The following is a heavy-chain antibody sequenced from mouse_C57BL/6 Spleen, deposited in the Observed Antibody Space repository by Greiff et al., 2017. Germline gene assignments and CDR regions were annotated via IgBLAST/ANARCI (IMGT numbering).Heavy chain of an antibody. CDR1: GYSFTGYY. CDR3: ARSGYYDYGYFDV. D-gene: IGHD2-4*01. Sequence: EVQLQQSGPELVKPGASVKISCKASGYSFTGYYMNWVKQSPEKSLEWIGEINPSTGGTTYNQKFKAKATLTVDKSSSTAYMQLKSLTSEDSAVYYCARSGYYDYGYFDVWGTGTTVTVSS. V-gene: IGHV1-42*01. CDR2: INPSTGGT. J-gene: IGHJ1*03.